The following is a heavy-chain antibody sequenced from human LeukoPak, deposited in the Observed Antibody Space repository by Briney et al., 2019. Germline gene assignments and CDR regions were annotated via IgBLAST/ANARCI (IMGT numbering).Heavy chain of an antibody. CDR3: ARLKDDVTKFDY. J-gene: IGHJ4*02. CDR2: INQDISRI. V-gene: IGHV3-7*01. D-gene: IGHD2-8*01. CDR1: GFIFSRYW. Sequence: GGSLRLSCAGSGFIFSRYWMAWVRQAPGKGLEWVVSINQDISRIHYVDSVKGRFTISRDNAKNSLFLQMNSLRVEDTAVYFCARLKDDVTKFDYWGQGTLVTVSS.